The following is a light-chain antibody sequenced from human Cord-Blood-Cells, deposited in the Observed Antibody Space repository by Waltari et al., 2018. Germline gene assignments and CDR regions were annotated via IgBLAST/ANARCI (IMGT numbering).Light chain of an antibody. V-gene: IGKV1-39*01. CDR3: QPSYSTAWK. Sequence: DIQMTQSPSSLSASVGVRVTITCRASQSISSYLNWYQQKPGKAPKLLIYAASRLQSGVPLKFSGSGSGTDFNLTIRSMQPEDFATYYCQPSYSTAWKFGQGTKVEIK. J-gene: IGKJ1*01. CDR2: AAS. CDR1: QSISSY.